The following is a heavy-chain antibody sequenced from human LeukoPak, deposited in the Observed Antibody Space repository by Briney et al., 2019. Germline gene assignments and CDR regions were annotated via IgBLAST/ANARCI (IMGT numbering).Heavy chain of an antibody. D-gene: IGHD2-15*01. CDR1: GFTFSTYA. Sequence: GGSLRLSCAASGFTFSTYAMTWVRQAPGKRLEWVSLITGSAGSTYYADSVKGRFTISRDNSKNTLFLQMNSLRAEDTAVYYCAKDPASGYCSGGSCYDSPFDSWGQGTLVTVSS. V-gene: IGHV3-23*01. CDR2: ITGSAGST. CDR3: AKDPASGYCSGGSCYDSPFDS. J-gene: IGHJ4*02.